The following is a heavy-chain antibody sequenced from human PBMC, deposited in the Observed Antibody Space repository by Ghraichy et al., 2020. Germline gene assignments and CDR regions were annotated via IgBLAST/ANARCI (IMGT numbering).Heavy chain of an antibody. CDR3: ARDLFPCSGGSCYHPVFDY. Sequence: SLNISCTVSGGSISSGDYYWSWIRQPPGKGLEWIGYIYYSGSTYYNPSLKSRVTISVDTSKNQFSLKLSSVTAADTAVYYCARDLFPCSGGSCYHPVFDYWGQGTLVTVSS. J-gene: IGHJ4*02. D-gene: IGHD2-15*01. CDR2: IYYSGST. CDR1: GGSISSGDYY. V-gene: IGHV4-30-4*01.